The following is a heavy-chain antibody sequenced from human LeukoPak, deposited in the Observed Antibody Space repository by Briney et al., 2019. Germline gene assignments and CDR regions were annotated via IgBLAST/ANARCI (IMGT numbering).Heavy chain of an antibody. J-gene: IGHJ4*02. CDR3: ARAVCGGGSCWNDY. V-gene: IGHV4-4*02. CDR2: IYHSGST. Sequence: SEALSLTCAVSGGSISSSNWWSWVRQPPGKGLEWIGEIYHSGSTNYNPSLKSRVTISVDKSKNQFSLKLSSVTAADTAVYYCARAVCGGGSCWNDYWGQGTLVTVSS. CDR1: GGSISSSNW. D-gene: IGHD2-15*01.